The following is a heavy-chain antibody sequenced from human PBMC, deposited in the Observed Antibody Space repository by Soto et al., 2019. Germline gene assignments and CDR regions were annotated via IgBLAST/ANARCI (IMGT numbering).Heavy chain of an antibody. CDR2: ISAYNGNT. V-gene: IGHV1-18*01. J-gene: IGHJ6*02. CDR1: GYTFTSYS. CDR3: ARERSSSWYLSYYGMDV. Sequence: ASVKVSCKASGYTFTSYSISWVRQAPGQGLEWMGWISAYNGNTNYAQKLQGRVTMTTDTSTSTAYMELRSLRSDDTAVYYCARERSSSWYLSYYGMDVWGQGTTVTVSS. D-gene: IGHD6-13*01.